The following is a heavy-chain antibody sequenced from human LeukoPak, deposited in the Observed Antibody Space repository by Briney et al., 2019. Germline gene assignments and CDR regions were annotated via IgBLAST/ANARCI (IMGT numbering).Heavy chain of an antibody. Sequence: QTGGSLRLSCAASGFTFSSYWMHWVRQAPGKGLVWVSRINSDGSSTSYADSVKGRFTISRDNAKNTLYLQMNGLRAEDTAVYYCARDPQSFHYYYYGMDVWGQGTTVTVSS. CDR1: GFTFSSYW. V-gene: IGHV3-74*01. CDR3: ARDPQSFHYYYYGMDV. CDR2: INSDGSST. J-gene: IGHJ6*02.